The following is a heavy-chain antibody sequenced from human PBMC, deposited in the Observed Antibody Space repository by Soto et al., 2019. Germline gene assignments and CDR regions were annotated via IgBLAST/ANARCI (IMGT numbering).Heavy chain of an antibody. V-gene: IGHV1-18*01. J-gene: IGHJ4*02. Sequence: GSVXVSFKSSFYIFTIYGISLLLQAPGQGLEWMGWISAYNGNTNYAQNLQGRVTLTTDTSTYTAYMELRRLQSDDTAVYYCARDFGSDLRAPGEVFDSWGQGALVTV. CDR2: ISAYNGNT. D-gene: IGHD3-3*01. CDR3: ARDFGSDLRAPGEVFDS. CDR1: FYIFTIYG.